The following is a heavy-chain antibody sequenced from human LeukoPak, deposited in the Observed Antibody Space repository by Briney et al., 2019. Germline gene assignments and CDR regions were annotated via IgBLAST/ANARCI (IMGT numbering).Heavy chain of an antibody. CDR1: GFTFADYG. CDR2: INWNGGST. V-gene: IGHV3-20*04. CDR3: ARVHYYYYMDV. J-gene: IGHJ6*03. Sequence: GGSLRLSCAASGFTFADYGMSWVRQAPGKGLEWVSGINWNGGSTGYADSVKGRFTISRDNAKNSLYLQMNSLRAEDTAVYYCARVHYYYYMDVWGKGTTVTVSS.